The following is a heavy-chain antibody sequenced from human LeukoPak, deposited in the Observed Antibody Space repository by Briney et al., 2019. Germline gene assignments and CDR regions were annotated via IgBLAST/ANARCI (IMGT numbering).Heavy chain of an antibody. V-gene: IGHV3-9*01. D-gene: IGHD6-19*01. CDR2: ISWGSDSI. J-gene: IGHJ4*02. Sequence: GGSLRLSCAASGFAFNTYYMSWVRQAPGKGLEWVSGISWGSDSIGYADSVKGRFTISRDNAKNSLYLQMNSLRAEDTALYYCAKTFTSGWAIFDSWGQGTLVTVSS. CDR1: GFAFNTYY. CDR3: AKTFTSGWAIFDS.